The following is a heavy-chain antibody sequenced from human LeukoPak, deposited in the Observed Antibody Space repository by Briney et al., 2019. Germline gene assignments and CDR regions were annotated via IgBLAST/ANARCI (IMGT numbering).Heavy chain of an antibody. D-gene: IGHD6-19*01. CDR2: IYYSGST. J-gene: IGHJ6*03. CDR1: GGSISSHY. CDR3: ARERYSSGWYSYYYYYMDV. Sequence: SETLSLTCTVSGGSISSHYWSWIRQPPGKGLEWIGYIYYSGSTNYNPSLKSRVTISVDTSKNQFSLQLSSVTAADTAVYYCARERYSSGWYSYYYYYMDVWGKGTTVTVSS. V-gene: IGHV4-59*11.